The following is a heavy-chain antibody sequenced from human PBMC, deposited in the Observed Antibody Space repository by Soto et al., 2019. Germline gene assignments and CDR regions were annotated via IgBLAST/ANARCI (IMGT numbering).Heavy chain of an antibody. V-gene: IGHV3-33*08. J-gene: IGHJ5*02. D-gene: IGHD3-10*01. Sequence: PGGSLRLSCAASGFTFSSYGMHWVRQAPGKGLEWVAVISYDGSNKYYADSVKGRFTISRDNSKNTLYLQMNSLRAEDTAVYHCARDTGEYYGSGSYFDPWGQGTLVTVSS. CDR1: GFTFSSYG. CDR3: ARDTGEYYGSGSYFDP. CDR2: ISYDGSNK.